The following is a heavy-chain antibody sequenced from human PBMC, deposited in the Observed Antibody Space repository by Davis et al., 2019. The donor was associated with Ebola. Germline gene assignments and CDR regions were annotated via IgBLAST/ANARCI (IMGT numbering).Heavy chain of an antibody. D-gene: IGHD5-18*01. V-gene: IGHV3-7*01. CDR1: GFTFSSSW. CDR3: ARDRNTAMDLYYYGMDV. J-gene: IGHJ6*02. CDR2: IKTDGSAQ. Sequence: GESLKISCAASGFTFSSSWMTWVRQAPEKGLEWVATIKTDGSAQYYVDSVKGRFTISRDNSKNTLYMQMNSLRAEDTAVYYCARDRNTAMDLYYYGMDVWGQGTTVTVSS.